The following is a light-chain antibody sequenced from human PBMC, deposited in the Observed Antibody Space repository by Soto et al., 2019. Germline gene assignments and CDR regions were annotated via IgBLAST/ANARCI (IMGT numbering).Light chain of an antibody. J-gene: IGLJ3*02. CDR2: GNS. V-gene: IGLV1-40*01. CDR3: QSYDSSLSGWV. CDR1: SSNIGAGYD. Sequence: QSVLTQPPSVSGAPGQRVTISYTGSSSNIGAGYDVHWYQQLPGTAPKLLIYGNSNRPSGVPDRFSGSKSGTSASLAITGLQAEDEADYYCQSYDSSLSGWVFGGGTTLTVL.